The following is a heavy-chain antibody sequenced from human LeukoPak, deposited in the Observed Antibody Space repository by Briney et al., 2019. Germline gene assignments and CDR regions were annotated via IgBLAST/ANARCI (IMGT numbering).Heavy chain of an antibody. CDR1: GYSFGNRW. Sequence: GESLKTSCKGSGYSFGNRWIGWVRQMPGKGLEWMGIIYPDDSDTIYSPSFQGQVTMSVDKSISTAYLQWNSLKASDTAMYYCARGDGYMVRGVVSASYFDYWGQGTLVTVSS. D-gene: IGHD3-10*01. CDR2: IYPDDSDT. V-gene: IGHV5-51*01. J-gene: IGHJ4*02. CDR3: ARGDGYMVRGVVSASYFDY.